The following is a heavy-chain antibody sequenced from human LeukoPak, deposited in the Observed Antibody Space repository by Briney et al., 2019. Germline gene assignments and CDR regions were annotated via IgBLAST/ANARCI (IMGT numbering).Heavy chain of an antibody. CDR2: ISGSGDST. D-gene: IGHD4-17*01. Sequence: GGSLRLSCAASGFTFSSYAMSWVRQAPGKGLEWVSAISGSGDSTYYADSVKGRFTISRDNSKNTLYLQMNSLRAEDTAVYYCAKTLHYGHYGKFDYWGQGTLVAVSS. CDR1: GFTFSSYA. J-gene: IGHJ4*02. V-gene: IGHV3-23*01. CDR3: AKTLHYGHYGKFDY.